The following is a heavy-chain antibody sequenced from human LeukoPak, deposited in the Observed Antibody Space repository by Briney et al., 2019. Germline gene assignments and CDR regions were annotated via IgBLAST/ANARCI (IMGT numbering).Heavy chain of an antibody. CDR1: GYTFTGYY. J-gene: IGHJ4*02. CDR3: ARVPYDFWSGYSFDY. Sequence: GASVKVSCKASGYTFTGYYMHWVRQAPGQGLEWMGWINPNSGGTNYAHKFQGRVTMTRDTSISTAYMELSRLRSDDTAVYHCARVPYDFWSGYSFDYWGQGTLVTVSS. V-gene: IGHV1-2*07. D-gene: IGHD3-3*01. CDR2: INPNSGGT.